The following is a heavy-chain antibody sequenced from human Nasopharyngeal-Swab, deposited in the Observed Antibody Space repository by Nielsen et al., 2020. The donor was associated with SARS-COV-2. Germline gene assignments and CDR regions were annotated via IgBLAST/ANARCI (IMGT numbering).Heavy chain of an antibody. CDR2: IYYSGST. V-gene: IGHV4-59*01. CDR1: GGSISSYY. J-gene: IGHJ6*03. CDR3: ARTIGASRGYSYGGYYYMDV. D-gene: IGHD5-18*01. Sequence: SETLSLTCTVSGGSISSYYWSWIRQPPGKGLEWIGYIYYSGSTNYNPSLKSRVTISVDTSKNQFSLKLSSVTAADTAVYYCARTIGASRGYSYGGYYYMDVWGKGTTVTVSS.